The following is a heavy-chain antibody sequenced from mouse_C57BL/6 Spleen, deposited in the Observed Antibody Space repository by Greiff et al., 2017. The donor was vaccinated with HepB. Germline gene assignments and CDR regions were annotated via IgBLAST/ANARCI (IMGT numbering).Heavy chain of an antibody. CDR2: IDPEDGDT. CDR3: ARPSFDY. Sequence: VQLQQSGAELVRPGASVKLSCTASGFNIKDYYMNWVKQRPEQGLEWIGRIDPEDGDTEYAPKFQGKATMTADTSSNTAYLQLSSLTSEDSAVYFCARPSFDYWGQGTTLTVSS. J-gene: IGHJ2*01. CDR1: GFNIKDYY. V-gene: IGHV14-1*01.